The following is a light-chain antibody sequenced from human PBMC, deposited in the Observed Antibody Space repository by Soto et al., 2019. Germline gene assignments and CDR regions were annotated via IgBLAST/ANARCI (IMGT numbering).Light chain of an antibody. CDR1: QSVRSNY. Sequence: EIVLTQSPDTLSLSPGERATLSWRASQSVRSNYLAWYQQKPGQAPRFLIYDASSRATGIPDRFSGSGSGTDFTLTISRLEPEDFAVYYCQQYGSSPLTFGGGTKVEIK. J-gene: IGKJ4*01. V-gene: IGKV3-20*01. CDR3: QQYGSSPLT. CDR2: DAS.